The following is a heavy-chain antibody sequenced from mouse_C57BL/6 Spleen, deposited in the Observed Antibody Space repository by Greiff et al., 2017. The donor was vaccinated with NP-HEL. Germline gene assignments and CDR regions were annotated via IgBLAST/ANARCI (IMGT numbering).Heavy chain of an antibody. CDR2: IDPETGGT. CDR1: GYTFTDYE. CDR3: AMWMYDYSYFDY. D-gene: IGHD1-1*01. V-gene: IGHV1-15*01. Sequence: QVQLQQSGAELVRPGASVTLSCKASGYTFTDYEMHWVKQTPVHGLEWIGAIDPETGGTAYNQKFKGKAILTADKSSSTAYMELRSLTSEDSAVYYCAMWMYDYSYFDYWGQGTTLTVSA. J-gene: IGHJ2*01.